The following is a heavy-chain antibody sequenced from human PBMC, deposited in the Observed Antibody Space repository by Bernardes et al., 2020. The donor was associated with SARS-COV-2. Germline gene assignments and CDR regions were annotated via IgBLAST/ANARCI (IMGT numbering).Heavy chain of an antibody. V-gene: IGHV5-10-1*01. CDR2: INPSNSYT. D-gene: IGHD3-10*01. Sequence: GASLKISCRGSGYTVRHYWFSWVRPMPGKGLEWLGRINPSNSYTDYSPSLRGRVTISTDNSITTVYLQWSSLQASDTAMYYCTLGNYWGQGTQVVVSS. J-gene: IGHJ4*02. CDR1: GYTVRHYW. CDR3: TLGNY.